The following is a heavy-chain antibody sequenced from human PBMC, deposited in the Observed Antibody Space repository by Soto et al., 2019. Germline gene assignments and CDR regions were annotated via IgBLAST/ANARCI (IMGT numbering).Heavy chain of an antibody. CDR3: AHISAWSQHY. D-gene: IGHD2-2*01. Sequence: SGPTLVNPTQPLTLTCSFSGFSLNTSGMCVSWLRQPPGKALEWLALIYWDDDKRYSPSLKSRLTITKDTSKNQVVLTMTNMDPVDTATYYCAHISAWSQHYWGQGTLVTVSS. J-gene: IGHJ4*02. V-gene: IGHV2-5*08. CDR1: GFSLNTSGMC. CDR2: IYWDDDK.